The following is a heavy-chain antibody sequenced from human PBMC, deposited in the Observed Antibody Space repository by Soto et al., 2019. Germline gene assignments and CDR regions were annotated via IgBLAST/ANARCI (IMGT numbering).Heavy chain of an antibody. CDR3: ARDDSSGYYYGAFDI. V-gene: IGHV4-59*01. CDR1: GGSISSYY. Sequence: QVQLQESGPGLVKPSETLSLTCTVSGGSISSYYWSWIRQPPGKGLEWIGYIYYSGSTNYNPSLKSRVTISVDTSKNQFSLKLSSVTAADTAVYYCARDDSSGYYYGAFDIWGQGTMVTVSS. J-gene: IGHJ3*02. CDR2: IYYSGST. D-gene: IGHD3-22*01.